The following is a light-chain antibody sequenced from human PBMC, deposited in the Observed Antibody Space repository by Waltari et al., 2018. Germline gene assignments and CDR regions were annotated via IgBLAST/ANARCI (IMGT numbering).Light chain of an antibody. CDR1: SSNIGSNY. J-gene: IGLJ2*01. CDR3: AAWDDSLRVV. V-gene: IGLV1-47*01. CDR2: TNK. Sequence: QSVLTQPPSASGTPGQRVTISCSGSSSNIGSNYVYWYQQLPGTAPKLLIYTNKQRPTGAPDRFSGSKSGTSASLAITGLRSEDEADYYCAAWDDSLRVVFGGGTKLTVL.